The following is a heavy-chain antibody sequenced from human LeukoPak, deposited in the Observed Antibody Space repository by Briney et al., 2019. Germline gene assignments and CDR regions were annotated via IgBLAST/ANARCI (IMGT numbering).Heavy chain of an antibody. Sequence: GGSLRLSCAASGFTFSSYAMSWVRQAPGKGLEWVSAISGSGGSTYYADSVKGRSTISRDNSKNTLYLQMNSLRAEDTAVYYCAKSLYSYGYYFDYWGQGTLVTVSS. CDR3: AKSLYSYGYYFDY. CDR1: GFTFSSYA. V-gene: IGHV3-23*01. J-gene: IGHJ4*02. D-gene: IGHD5-18*01. CDR2: ISGSGGST.